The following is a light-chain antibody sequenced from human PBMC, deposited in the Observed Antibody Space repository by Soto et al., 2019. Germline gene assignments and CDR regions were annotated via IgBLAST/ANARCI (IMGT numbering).Light chain of an antibody. V-gene: IGLV2-8*01. J-gene: IGLJ2*01. CDR2: EVS. Sequence: QSVLTQPPSASGSPGQSVTISCTGTSSDVGGYNYVSWYQQHPGKAPKLIIYEVSKRPSGVPDRFSGSKSGNTASLTVSGLQAEDETDYYCSSYAGNNVVVFGGGTKLTVL. CDR1: SSDVGGYNY. CDR3: SSYAGNNVVV.